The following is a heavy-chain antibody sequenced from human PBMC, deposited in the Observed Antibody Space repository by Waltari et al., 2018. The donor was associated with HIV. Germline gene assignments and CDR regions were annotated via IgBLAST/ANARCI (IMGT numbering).Heavy chain of an antibody. J-gene: IGHJ4*02. CDR3: ARDPQYCSSTSYSYYFDY. V-gene: IGHV3-30-3*01. Sequence: QVQLVESGGGVVQPGRSLRRYCAAFGFTFRNYALHWVRQAPGKGLEWVAVISYDGSNKYYADSVKGRFTISRDNSKNTLYLQMNSLRAEDTAAYYCARDPQYCSSTSYSYYFDYWGQGTLVTVSS. D-gene: IGHD2-2*01. CDR1: GFTFRNYA. CDR2: ISYDGSNK.